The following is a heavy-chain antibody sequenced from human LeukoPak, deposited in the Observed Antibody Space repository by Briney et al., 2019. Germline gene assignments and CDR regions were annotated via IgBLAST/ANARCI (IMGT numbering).Heavy chain of an antibody. V-gene: IGHV4-39*01. Sequence: SETLSLTCTVSAGSISSSSYYWGWIRQPPGKGLEWIVSIYYSGSTYYNPSLKSRVTISVDTSKNQFSLKLSSVTAADTAVYYCARLPITQLLPYFHYWVQGTLVTVSS. CDR1: AGSISSSSYY. CDR3: ARLPITQLLPYFHY. D-gene: IGHD2-2*01. J-gene: IGHJ4*02. CDR2: IYYSGST.